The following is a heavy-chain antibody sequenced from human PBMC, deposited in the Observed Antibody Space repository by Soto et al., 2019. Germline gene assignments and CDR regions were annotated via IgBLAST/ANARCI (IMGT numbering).Heavy chain of an antibody. CDR1: GFTFIDAW. J-gene: IGHJ3*02. Sequence: EVQLVESGGGLVKPGGSLRLSCAASGFTFIDAWMSWVRQAPGKGLEWVGRIQSKTAGGTTDYGAPVKGRFTISRDDSKNTLYLQMNSLKPEDTAVYYCTWLVFDACDRWGQGTMVTVSS. CDR2: IQSKTAGGTT. V-gene: IGHV3-15*01. D-gene: IGHD6-19*01. CDR3: TWLVFDACDR.